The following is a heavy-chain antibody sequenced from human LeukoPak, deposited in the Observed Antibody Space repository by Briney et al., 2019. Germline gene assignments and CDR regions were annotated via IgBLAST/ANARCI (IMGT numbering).Heavy chain of an antibody. Sequence: PGGSLRLSCAASGFTFSSFAMSWVRQAPGKGLEWVSGISDSGDSTDYADSVKGRFTISRDNPKNRLFLQMNSLRAEDTAVYYCARRIIGPSPDYWGQGTLVTVSP. CDR1: GFTFSSFA. CDR2: ISDSGDST. J-gene: IGHJ4*02. CDR3: ARRIIGPSPDY. V-gene: IGHV3-23*01. D-gene: IGHD1-20*01.